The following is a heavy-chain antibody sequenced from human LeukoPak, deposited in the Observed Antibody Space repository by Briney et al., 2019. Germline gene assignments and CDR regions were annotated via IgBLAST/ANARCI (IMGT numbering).Heavy chain of an antibody. Sequence: GETLRLSCAASGFTFSGHGMNWVRQAPGKGLEWVSGISPSGGITYYTDSVKGRFTISRDNSKNTVSLQMNSLRGEDTAVYYCAKDDAWGRYKDWGQGTLVTVSS. CDR2: ISPSGGIT. D-gene: IGHD3-16*01. J-gene: IGHJ1*01. CDR3: AKDDAWGRYKD. CDR1: GFTFSGHG. V-gene: IGHV3-23*01.